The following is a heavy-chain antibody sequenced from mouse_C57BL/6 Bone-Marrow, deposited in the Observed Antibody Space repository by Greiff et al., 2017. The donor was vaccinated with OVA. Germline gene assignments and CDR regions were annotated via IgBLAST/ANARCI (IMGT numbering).Heavy chain of an antibody. V-gene: IGHV5-9*01. D-gene: IGHD2-3*01. Sequence: EVQVVESGGGLVKPGGSLKLSCAASGFTFSSYTMSWVRQTPEKRLEWVATISGGGGNTYYPDSVKGRFTISRDNATNTLYLQRSSLRYEDTALYYCARRDGYPWLAYWGQGTLVTVSA. CDR1: GFTFSSYT. CDR3: ARRDGYPWLAY. CDR2: ISGGGGNT. J-gene: IGHJ3*01.